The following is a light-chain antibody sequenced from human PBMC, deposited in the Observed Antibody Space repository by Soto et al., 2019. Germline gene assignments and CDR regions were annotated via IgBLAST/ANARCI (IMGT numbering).Light chain of an antibody. Sequence: EIVMTQSPATLSVSPGERATLSCRASQSVSSNLAWYQQKPGQAPRLLIYCASTRATGIPARFSGSGSGTEFTLTISSRQSEDFEVYYGQQYNNWPPWTFGQGTKVEIK. J-gene: IGKJ1*01. CDR2: CAS. V-gene: IGKV3-15*01. CDR3: QQYNNWPPWT. CDR1: QSVSSN.